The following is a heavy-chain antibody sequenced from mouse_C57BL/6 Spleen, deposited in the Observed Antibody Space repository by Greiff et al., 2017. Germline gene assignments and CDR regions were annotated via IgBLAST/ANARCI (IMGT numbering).Heavy chain of an antibody. Sequence: QVQLQQPGAELVRPGSSVKLSCKASGYTFTSYWMHWVKQRPIQGLEWIGNIDPSDSETHYNQKFKDKATLTVDKSSSTAYMQLSSLTSEDSAVYYCARGGDGYSHWYFDVWGTGTTVTVSS. D-gene: IGHD2-3*01. CDR1: GYTFTSYW. CDR2: IDPSDSET. V-gene: IGHV1-52*01. CDR3: ARGGDGYSHWYFDV. J-gene: IGHJ1*03.